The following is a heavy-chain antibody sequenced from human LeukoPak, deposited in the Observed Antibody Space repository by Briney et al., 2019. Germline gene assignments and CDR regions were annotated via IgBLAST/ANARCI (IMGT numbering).Heavy chain of an antibody. J-gene: IGHJ4*02. CDR3: TRGRSYFEY. CDR1: GISFGDYA. Sequence: GGSLRLSGTTSGISFGDYAMTWVRQAPGKGLEWVGFIRSKAYGATIEYAASVKGRFTISRDDSKSIAYMQMNSLKTEDTAVYYCTRGRSYFEYWGQGTLVTVSS. V-gene: IGHV3-49*04. CDR2: IRSKAYGATI.